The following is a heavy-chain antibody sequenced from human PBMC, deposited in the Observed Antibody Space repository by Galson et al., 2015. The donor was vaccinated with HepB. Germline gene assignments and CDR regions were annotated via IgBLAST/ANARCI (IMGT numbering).Heavy chain of an antibody. CDR3: ARELGEEYCSSTSCFSYYYYGMDV. D-gene: IGHD2-2*01. V-gene: IGHV3-48*02. J-gene: IGHJ6*02. Sequence: SLRLSCAASGFTFSSYSMNWVRQAPGKGLEWVSYISSSSSTIYYADSVKGRFTISRDNAKNSLYLQMNSLRDEDTAVYYCARELGEEYCSSTSCFSYYYYGMDVWGQGTTVTVSS. CDR1: GFTFSSYS. CDR2: ISSSSSTI.